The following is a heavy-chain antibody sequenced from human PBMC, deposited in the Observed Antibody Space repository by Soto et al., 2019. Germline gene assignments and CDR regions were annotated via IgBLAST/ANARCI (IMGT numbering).Heavy chain of an antibody. CDR3: ARDSRTYYDILTGGNWFDP. CDR2: IYYSGST. V-gene: IGHV4-59*01. Sequence: PSETLSLTCTVSGGSISSYYWSWIRQPPGKGLEWIGYIYYSGSTNYNPSLKSRVTISVDTSKNQFSLKLSSVTAADTAVYYCARDSRTYYDILTGGNWFDPWGQGTLVTVS. D-gene: IGHD3-9*01. J-gene: IGHJ5*02. CDR1: GGSISSYY.